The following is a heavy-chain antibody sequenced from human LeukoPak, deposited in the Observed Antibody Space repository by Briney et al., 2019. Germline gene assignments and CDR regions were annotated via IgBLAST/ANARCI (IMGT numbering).Heavy chain of an antibody. D-gene: IGHD4-23*01. V-gene: IGHV4-31*03. Sequence: SQTLSLTCTVSGGSISSGGYYWSWLRQHPGKGLEWIGYIYYSGSTYYNPSLKSRVTISVDTSKNQFSLKMSSVTAADTAVYYCARGTTVEFFDYWGQGTLVTVSS. CDR1: GGSISSGGYY. CDR3: ARGTTVEFFDY. J-gene: IGHJ4*02. CDR2: IYYSGST.